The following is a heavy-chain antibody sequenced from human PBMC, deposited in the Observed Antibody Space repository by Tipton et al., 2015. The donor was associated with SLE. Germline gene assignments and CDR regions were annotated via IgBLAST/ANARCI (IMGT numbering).Heavy chain of an antibody. V-gene: IGHV4-39*07. CDR2: IYYSGST. Sequence: WSWIRQPPGKGLEWIGSIYYSGSTYYNPSLKSRVTISVDTSKNQFSLKLSSVTAADTAVYYCARGWAFSSTWSYFDLWGRGTLVTVSS. CDR3: ARGWAFSSTWSYFDL. D-gene: IGHD6-13*01. J-gene: IGHJ2*01.